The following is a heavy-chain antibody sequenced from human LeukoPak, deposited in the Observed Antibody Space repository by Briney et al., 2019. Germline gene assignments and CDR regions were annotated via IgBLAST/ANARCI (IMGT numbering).Heavy chain of an antibody. CDR2: ISAYNGNT. V-gene: IGHV1-18*04. CDR1: GYTFTSYG. CDR3: AREKPRPGYSSSWYWFDP. Sequence: ASVKVSCKASGYTFTSYGISWVRQAHGQGLEWMGWISAYNGNTNYAQKLQGRVTMTTDTSTSTAYMELRSLRSDDTAVYYCAREKPRPGYSSSWYWFDPWGQGTLVTVSS. D-gene: IGHD6-13*01. J-gene: IGHJ5*02.